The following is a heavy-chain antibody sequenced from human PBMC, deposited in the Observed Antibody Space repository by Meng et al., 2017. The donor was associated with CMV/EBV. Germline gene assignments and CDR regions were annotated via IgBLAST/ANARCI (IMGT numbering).Heavy chain of an antibody. J-gene: IGHJ4*02. CDR3: ARKSEYSGYDNYYGSVH. Sequence: ASVKVSCKASGYTFTGYYMHWVRQAPGQGLEWMGWINPNSGGTNYAQKFQGRVTMTRDTSISTAYMELSRLRADDTAVYYCARKSEYSGYDNYYGSVHWGQGTSVTVSS. CDR2: INPNSGGT. CDR1: GYTFTGYY. V-gene: IGHV1-2*02. D-gene: IGHD3-9*01.